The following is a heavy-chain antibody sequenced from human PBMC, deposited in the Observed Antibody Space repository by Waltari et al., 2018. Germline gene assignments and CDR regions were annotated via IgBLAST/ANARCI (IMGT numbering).Heavy chain of an antibody. Sequence: QVQLVESGGDVVQPGRSLRLPGAASGFTFSNPGMQWVRQAPGKGLEWVAVVSYEGGTKYYAESVKGRFTISRDNSKNTLYLQMNSLRAEDTAVYYCAKEVGVSGSSYMSYFDHWGQGSLVTVSS. V-gene: IGHV3-30*18. J-gene: IGHJ4*02. CDR1: GFTFSNPG. CDR3: AKEVGVSGSSYMSYFDH. CDR2: VSYEGGTK. D-gene: IGHD3-10*01.